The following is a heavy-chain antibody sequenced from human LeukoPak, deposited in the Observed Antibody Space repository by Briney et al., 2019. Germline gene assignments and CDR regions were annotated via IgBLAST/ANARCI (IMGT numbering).Heavy chain of an antibody. Sequence: RSGGSLRLSCAASGFTFSSYEMNWVRQAPGKGLEWVSYISSSGSTIYYADSVKGRFTISRDNAKNSLYLQMNSLRAEDTAVCYCASPFGADFDYWGQGTLVTVSS. CDR2: ISSSGSTI. V-gene: IGHV3-48*03. J-gene: IGHJ4*02. CDR1: GFTFSSYE. D-gene: IGHD3-10*01. CDR3: ASPFGADFDY.